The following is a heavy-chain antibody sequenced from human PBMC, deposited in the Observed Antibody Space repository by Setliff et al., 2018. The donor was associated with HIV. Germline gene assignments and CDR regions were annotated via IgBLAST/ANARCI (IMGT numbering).Heavy chain of an antibody. D-gene: IGHD6-19*01. Sequence: SETLSLTCTVSGGSISSSSYYWGWIRQPPGKGLEWIGSIYYSGRTYYNPSLKSRVTTSVEKSKNQFSLKLSSVTAADTAVYYCATMGRRGWFIDYWGQETLVTVSS. CDR2: IYYSGRT. CDR3: ATMGRRGWFIDY. J-gene: IGHJ4*02. CDR1: GGSISSSSYY. V-gene: IGHV4-39*01.